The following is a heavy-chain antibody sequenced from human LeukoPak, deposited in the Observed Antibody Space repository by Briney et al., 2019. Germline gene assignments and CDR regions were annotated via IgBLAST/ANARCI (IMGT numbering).Heavy chain of an antibody. J-gene: IGHJ5*02. CDR3: ARAVAGTGGNWFDP. CDR1: GDSISSGDYY. Sequence: PSETLSLTCTVSGDSISSGDYYWSWIRQPAGKGLEWIGRISSSGSTNYNPSLKSRVTISVDTSKNQFSLKLSSVTAADTAVYYCARAVAGTGGNWFDPWGQGTLVTVSS. V-gene: IGHV4-61*02. CDR2: ISSSGST. D-gene: IGHD6-19*01.